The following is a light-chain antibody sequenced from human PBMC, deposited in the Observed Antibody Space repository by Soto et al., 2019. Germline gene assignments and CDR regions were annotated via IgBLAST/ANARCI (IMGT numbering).Light chain of an antibody. J-gene: IGLJ2*01. Sequence: QSALTQPASVSGSPGQSITISCTGTSSDVGGYNYVSWYQHRPGKAPELIIYGVNNRPSGVSLRFSGSESGNTASLTISGLQAEDEADYYCTSYTTISTLVVFGGGTKVTVL. V-gene: IGLV2-14*03. CDR1: SSDVGGYNY. CDR3: TSYTTISTLVV. CDR2: GVN.